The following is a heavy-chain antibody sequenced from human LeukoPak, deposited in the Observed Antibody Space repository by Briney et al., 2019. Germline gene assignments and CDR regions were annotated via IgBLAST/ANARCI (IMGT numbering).Heavy chain of an antibody. CDR2: INHSGST. CDR3: AREGYYYDSSGSTSLAFDI. Sequence: KSSEALSLTRAVYGGSFSGYYWSWIRQPPGKGLEWIGEINHSGSTNYNPSLKSRVTISVDTSKNQFSLKLSSVTAADTAVYYCAREGYYYDSSGSTSLAFDIWGQGTMVTVSS. D-gene: IGHD3-22*01. J-gene: IGHJ3*02. V-gene: IGHV4-34*01. CDR1: GGSFSGYY.